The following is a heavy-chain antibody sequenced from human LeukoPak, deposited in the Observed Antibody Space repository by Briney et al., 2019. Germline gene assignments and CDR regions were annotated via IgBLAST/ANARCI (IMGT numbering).Heavy chain of an antibody. CDR3: AREAGTYSSGWYGSRAFDI. CDR1: GFTFSLYW. V-gene: IGHV3-30-3*01. J-gene: IGHJ3*02. Sequence: PGGSLRLSCAASGFTFSLYWISWVRQAPGKGLEWVAVISYDGSKKYYADSVKGRLTISRDNSKNTLYLQMNSLRAEDTAVYYCAREAGTYSSGWYGSRAFDIWGQGTMVTVSS. CDR2: ISYDGSKK. D-gene: IGHD6-19*01.